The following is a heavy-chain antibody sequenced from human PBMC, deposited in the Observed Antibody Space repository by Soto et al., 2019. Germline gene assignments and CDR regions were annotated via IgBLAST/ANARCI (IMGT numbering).Heavy chain of an antibody. J-gene: IGHJ4*02. D-gene: IGHD2-2*01. V-gene: IGHV3-30-3*01. CDR1: GFTFSSYA. CDR3: GRCSSTRCHLGADY. CDR2: ISYDGSNK. Sequence: QVQLVESGGGVVQPGRSLRLSCAASGFTFSSYARHWVHQAPGKGLEWVALISYDGSNKYYADSVKGRFTISRDNSKNTLYLQTNSLRSEDTAVYYCGRCSSTRCHLGADYWGQGTLVAVSS.